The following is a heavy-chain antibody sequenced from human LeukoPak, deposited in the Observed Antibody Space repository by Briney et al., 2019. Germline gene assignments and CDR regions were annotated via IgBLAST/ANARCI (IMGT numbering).Heavy chain of an antibody. V-gene: IGHV1-2*02. CDR1: GYTFTGYY. CDR2: INPNSGGT. Sequence: ASVKVSCKASGYTFTGYYMHWVRQAPGQGLEWMGWINPNSGGTNYAQKSQGRVTMTRDTSISTAYMELSRLRSDDTAVYYCARLPVGYCSSTSCPDYWGQGTLVTVSS. J-gene: IGHJ4*02. CDR3: ARLPVGYCSSTSCPDY. D-gene: IGHD2-2*01.